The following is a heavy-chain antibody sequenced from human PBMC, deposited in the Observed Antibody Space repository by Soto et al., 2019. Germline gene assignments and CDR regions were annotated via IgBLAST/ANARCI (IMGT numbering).Heavy chain of an antibody. Sequence: SETLSLTCAVYGGSFSGYYWSWIRQPPGKGLEWIGEINHSGSTNYNSSLRSRVTISVDTSKNQFSLKLSSVTAADTAVYYCATSYYYGSGSYSPFDYWGQGTLVTVSS. J-gene: IGHJ4*02. V-gene: IGHV4-34*01. CDR3: ATSYYYGSGSYSPFDY. D-gene: IGHD3-10*01. CDR2: INHSGST. CDR1: GGSFSGYY.